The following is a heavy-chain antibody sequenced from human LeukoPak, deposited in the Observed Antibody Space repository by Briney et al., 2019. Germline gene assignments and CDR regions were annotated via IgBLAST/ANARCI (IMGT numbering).Heavy chain of an antibody. CDR3: AKSHPAVGTTRYYYYMDV. CDR1: GFTFRNYD. CDR2: ITGDGGGA. D-gene: IGHD1-26*01. V-gene: IGHV3-23*01. J-gene: IGHJ6*03. Sequence: GGSLRLSCAASGFTFRNYDMTWVRQAPGKGLEWVSSITGDGGGATYADSVKGRFTISSDNSENTLYLQMNSLTADDTAVYYCAKSHPAVGTTRYYYYMDVWGKGTTVSVSS.